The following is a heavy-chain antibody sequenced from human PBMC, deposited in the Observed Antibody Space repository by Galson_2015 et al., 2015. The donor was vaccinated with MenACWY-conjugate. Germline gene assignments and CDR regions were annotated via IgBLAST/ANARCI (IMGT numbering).Heavy chain of an antibody. V-gene: IGHV3-30*18. J-gene: IGHJ4*02. CDR2: VSYDGSNK. Sequence: SLRLSCAASGFTFSNYGMHWVRQAPGKGLEWVAVVSYDGSNKYYADSVKGRFTISRDNSKNTLYLQMNSLRPEDTAVYYCAKDLTRYCRGGSCDNFDYWGQGPLVPVSS. CDR1: GFTFSNYG. CDR3: AKDLTRYCRGGSCDNFDY. D-gene: IGHD2-15*01.